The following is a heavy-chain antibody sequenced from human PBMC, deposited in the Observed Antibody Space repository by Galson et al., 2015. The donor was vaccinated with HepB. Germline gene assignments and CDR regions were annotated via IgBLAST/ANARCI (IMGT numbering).Heavy chain of an antibody. Sequence: SLRLSCAASGFTFSSYCMNWVRQAPGKGLEWVAIITYDGSNKYYADSVKGRFTISRDNSKNTLYLQMNSLRAEDTAVYYCARPLTEMDTPGWHDAFDIWGQGTMVTVSS. D-gene: IGHD5-24*01. J-gene: IGHJ3*02. CDR3: ARPLTEMDTPGWHDAFDI. V-gene: IGHV3-30*04. CDR2: ITYDGSNK. CDR1: GFTFSSYC.